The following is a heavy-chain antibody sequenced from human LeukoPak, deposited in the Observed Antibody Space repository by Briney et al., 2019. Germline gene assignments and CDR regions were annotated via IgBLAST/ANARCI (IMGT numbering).Heavy chain of an antibody. CDR2: ISAYNGNT. D-gene: IGHD3-22*01. V-gene: IGHV1-18*04. CDR1: GYTFTSYG. Sequence: GASVKVSCKASGYTFTSYGIYWVRQAPGQGLEWMGWISAYNGNTNYAEKVQGRVIMTTDTSTSAAYMELRSLRSDDTAVYYCARDLQGDNGNYGWYFDLWGRGTLVTVSS. CDR3: ARDLQGDNGNYGWYFDL. J-gene: IGHJ2*01.